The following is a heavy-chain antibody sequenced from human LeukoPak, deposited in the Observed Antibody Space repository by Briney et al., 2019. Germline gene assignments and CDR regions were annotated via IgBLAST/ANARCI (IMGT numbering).Heavy chain of an antibody. CDR2: INQDGSAK. D-gene: IGHD3-10*01. CDR3: ARAISMVWGLIYYGMDV. V-gene: IGHV3-7*01. CDR1: GFSFRNYW. J-gene: IGHJ6*02. Sequence: PGGSLRLSCAASGFSFRNYWMNWARQAPGKGLEWVAIINQDGSAKYYVDSVRGRFTISRDNAKNSLYLQMNSLRVEDTVVYYCARAISMVWGLIYYGMDVWGQGTTVTVSS.